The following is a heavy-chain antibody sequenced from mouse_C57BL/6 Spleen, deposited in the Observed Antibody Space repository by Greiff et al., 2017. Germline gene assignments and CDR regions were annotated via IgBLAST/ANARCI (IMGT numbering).Heavy chain of an antibody. Sequence: VQRVESGAELVKPGASVKLSCKASGYTFTEYTIHWVKQRSGQGLEWIGWFYPGSGSIKYNEKFKDKATLTADKSSSTVYMELSRLTSEDSAVYVGAGREDRDYGGSSDFDYWGQGTTLTVSS. CDR3: AGREDRDYGGSSDFDY. CDR2: FYPGSGSI. D-gene: IGHD1-1*01. V-gene: IGHV1-62-2*01. CDR1: GYTFTEYT. J-gene: IGHJ2*01.